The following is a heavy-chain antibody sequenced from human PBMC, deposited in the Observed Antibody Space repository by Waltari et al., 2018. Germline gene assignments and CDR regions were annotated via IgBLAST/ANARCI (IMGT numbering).Heavy chain of an antibody. CDR2: INPKNGDT. CDR1: GYSFPAYH. D-gene: IGHD1-26*01. Sequence: QVQLVQSGTAVKKPGASVKVSCQASGYSFPAYHLHWVRQTPGQGLEWLGWINPKNGDTGYAQNFLGRVTMTRDTSINTVYMDLSGLRSDDTAVFYCARDPGPIVGAPDYWGQGTLVTVSS. CDR3: ARDPGPIVGAPDY. V-gene: IGHV1-2*02. J-gene: IGHJ4*02.